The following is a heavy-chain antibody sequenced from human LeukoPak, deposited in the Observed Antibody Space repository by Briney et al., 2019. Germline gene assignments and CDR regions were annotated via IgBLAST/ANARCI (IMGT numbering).Heavy chain of an antibody. CDR1: QFMFSTYA. CDR3: AKRGPVTGTKYFDY. J-gene: IGHJ4*02. CDR2: ISDNGGTA. D-gene: IGHD6-19*01. V-gene: IGHV3-23*01. Sequence: GGSLRLSCAASQFMFSTYAMYWVRQAPGKGLEWVSGISDNGGTAYYADSVKGRFTISRDNSKNMLYLHMNSLRAEDTAVYYCAKRGPVTGTKYFDYWGQGTLVTLSS.